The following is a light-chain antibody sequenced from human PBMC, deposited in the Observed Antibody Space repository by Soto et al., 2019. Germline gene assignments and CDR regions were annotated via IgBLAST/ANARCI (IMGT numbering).Light chain of an antibody. V-gene: IGLV2-14*01. CDR2: DVS. Sequence: QSVLTQPASVSGSPGQSITISCVGTSGDIGDYNYVSWYQQHPGKVPKVIIYDVSNRPSGVPDRFSGSKSGTSASLAITGLQAEDEADYYCQSYDSSLSYVFGTGTKVTVL. CDR3: QSYDSSLSYV. CDR1: SGDIGDYNY. J-gene: IGLJ1*01.